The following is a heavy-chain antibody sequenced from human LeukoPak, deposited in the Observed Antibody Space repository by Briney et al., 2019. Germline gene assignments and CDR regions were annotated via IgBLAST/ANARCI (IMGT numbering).Heavy chain of an antibody. V-gene: IGHV4-31*03. CDR2: IYYSGST. CDR1: GGSISSGGYY. CDR3: ARLYSSSWYWFDP. Sequence: SETLSLTCTVSGGSISSGGYYWRWIRQHPGKGLEWIGYIYYSGSTYYNPSLKSRVTISVDTSKNQFSLKLSSVTAADTAVYYCARLYSSSWYWFDPWGQGTLVTVSS. J-gene: IGHJ5*02. D-gene: IGHD6-13*01.